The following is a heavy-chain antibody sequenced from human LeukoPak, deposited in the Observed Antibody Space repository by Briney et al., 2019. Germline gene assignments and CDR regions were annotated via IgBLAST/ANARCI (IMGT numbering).Heavy chain of an antibody. J-gene: IGHJ4*02. D-gene: IGHD6-13*01. CDR2: IKQDGSEK. V-gene: IGHV3-7*01. Sequence: GGSLRLSCTASGFTFSYFWINWVRQAPGKGLEWVASIKQDGSEKWYVDSVKGRFTISRDNAKNSVYLQMNNLRAEDTAVYYCLRDRGYSTYDCGGKGTLVTVSS. CDR3: LRDRGYSTYDC. CDR1: GFTFSYFW.